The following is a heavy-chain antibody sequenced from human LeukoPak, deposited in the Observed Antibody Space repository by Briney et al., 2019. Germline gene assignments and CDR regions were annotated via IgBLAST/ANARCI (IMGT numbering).Heavy chain of an antibody. V-gene: IGHV3-66*01. Sequence: GGSLRLSCAASGFTVTSTYMSWVRQAPGKGLEWVSVIYSGGSPYYADSVKGRFTISRDNSKNTLNLQMNSLRVEDTAVYYCAKASIYVYYGMDVWGQGTTVTVSS. CDR1: GFTVTSTY. D-gene: IGHD3-16*02. CDR2: IYSGGSP. CDR3: AKASIYVYYGMDV. J-gene: IGHJ6*02.